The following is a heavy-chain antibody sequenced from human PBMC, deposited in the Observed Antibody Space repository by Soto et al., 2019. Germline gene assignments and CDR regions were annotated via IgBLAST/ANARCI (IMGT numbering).Heavy chain of an antibody. CDR1: GFTFSSCA. CDR2: VSHDGSLY. D-gene: IGHD2-8*02. Sequence: QVQLVESGGGVVQPGRSLRLSCAASGFTFSSCAMHWVRQVPGKGLEWLAVVSHDGSLYPYADSVKGRFSISRDNSRKTLYLQMNSLRPEDTAVYCCVKDRSDTWSFDYWGQGTLVTVSS. CDR3: VKDRSDTWSFDY. V-gene: IGHV3-30*18. J-gene: IGHJ4*02.